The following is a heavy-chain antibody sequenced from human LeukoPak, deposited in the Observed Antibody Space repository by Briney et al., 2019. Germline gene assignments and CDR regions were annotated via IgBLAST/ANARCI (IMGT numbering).Heavy chain of an antibody. V-gene: IGHV4-4*02. J-gene: IGHJ3*02. Sequence: GSLRLSCAASGFTFSNSAMSWVRQPPGKGLEWIGEIFHTGSTNYNPSLKSRVTISVDKSTNLFSLNLTSVSAADTAVYYCARDVFPYYGLLPGPNEAFDIWGQGTRVTVSS. CDR1: GFTFSNSAM. D-gene: IGHD3-9*01. CDR2: IFHTGST. CDR3: ARDVFPYYGLLPGPNEAFDI.